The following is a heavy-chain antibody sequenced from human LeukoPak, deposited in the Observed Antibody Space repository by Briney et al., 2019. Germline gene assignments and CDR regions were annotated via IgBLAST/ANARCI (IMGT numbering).Heavy chain of an antibody. CDR2: ISGSGGST. CDR1: GFTLSNFA. CDR3: AKGMYYYDSSGYYLFDY. Sequence: GGSLRLSCAASGFTLSNFAMSWVRQVPGKGLEWVSGISGSGGSTYYADSVKGRFTISRDNSKNTLYLQMSSLRAEDTAVYYCAKGMYYYDSSGYYLFDYWGQGTLVTVSS. J-gene: IGHJ4*02. V-gene: IGHV3-23*01. D-gene: IGHD3-22*01.